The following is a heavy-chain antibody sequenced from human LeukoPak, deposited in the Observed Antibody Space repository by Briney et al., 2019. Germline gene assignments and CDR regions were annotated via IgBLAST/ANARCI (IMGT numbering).Heavy chain of an antibody. CDR3: ARGEAVTRVVRR. V-gene: IGHV4-39*01. J-gene: IGHJ2*01. CDR2: IYYSGST. D-gene: IGHD4-17*01. Sequence: SETLSLTCTDSGGSLSSGSFSWGWIRQPPGKRLEWIGSIYYSGSTYYNPSLKSRVTISVDTSKNQFSLRLSSVTAADTAVYYCARGEAVTRVVRRWGRGTLVTVSS. CDR1: GGSLSSGSFS.